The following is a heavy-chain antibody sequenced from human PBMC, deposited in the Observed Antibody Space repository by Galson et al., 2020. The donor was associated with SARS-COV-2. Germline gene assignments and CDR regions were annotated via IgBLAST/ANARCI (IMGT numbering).Heavy chain of an antibody. Sequence: GGSLRLSCAASGFTFSSYAMHWVRQAPGKGLEWVAVISYDGSNKYYADSVKGRFTISRDNSKNTLYLQMNSLRAEDTAVYYCARDPTRPYYYDSRTTDAFDIWGQGTMVTVSS. CDR1: GFTFSSYA. J-gene: IGHJ3*02. D-gene: IGHD3-22*01. CDR3: ARDPTRPYYYDSRTTDAFDI. V-gene: IGHV3-30-3*01. CDR2: ISYDGSNK.